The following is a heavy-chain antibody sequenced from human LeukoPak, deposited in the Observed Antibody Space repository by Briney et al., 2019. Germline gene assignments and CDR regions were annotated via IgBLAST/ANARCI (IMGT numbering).Heavy chain of an antibody. CDR2: INHSGST. V-gene: IGHV4-34*01. CDR1: GGSFSGYY. D-gene: IGHD3-22*01. CDR3: ARGQQYYHDSSGYWVFDY. Sequence: SETLSLTCAVYGGSFSGYYWNWIRQPPGKGLEWIGEINHSGSTNYNPSLKSRVTISVDTSKNQFSLKLSSVTAAHTAVYSCARGQQYYHDSSGYWVFDYWGQGTLVTVSS. J-gene: IGHJ4*02.